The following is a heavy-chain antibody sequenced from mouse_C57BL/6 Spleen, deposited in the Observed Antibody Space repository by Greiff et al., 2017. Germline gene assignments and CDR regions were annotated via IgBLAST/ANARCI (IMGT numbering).Heavy chain of an antibody. CDR3: ARPDGYYPYYAMDY. Sequence: VQLQESGPGLVQPSQSLSITCTVSGFSLTSYGVHWVRQSPGKGLEWLGVIWSGGSTDYNAAFISRLSISKDNSKSQVFFKMNSLQADDTAIYYCARPDGYYPYYAMDYWGQGTSVTVSS. V-gene: IGHV2-2*01. J-gene: IGHJ4*01. D-gene: IGHD2-3*01. CDR2: IWSGGST. CDR1: GFSLTSYG.